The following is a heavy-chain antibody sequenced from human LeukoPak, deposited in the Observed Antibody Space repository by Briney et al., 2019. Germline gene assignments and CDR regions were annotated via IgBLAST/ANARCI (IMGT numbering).Heavy chain of an antibody. CDR1: GYSISSGYY. D-gene: IGHD3-22*01. J-gene: IGHJ5*02. Sequence: PSETLSLTCTVSGYSISSGYYWGWIRQPPGKGLERIGSIYHSGSTYYNPSLKSRVTISVDTSKNQFSLKLSSVTAADTAVCYCARGDFTTAFSWFDPWGQGTLVTVSS. CDR3: ARGDFTTAFSWFDP. V-gene: IGHV4-38-2*02. CDR2: IYHSGST.